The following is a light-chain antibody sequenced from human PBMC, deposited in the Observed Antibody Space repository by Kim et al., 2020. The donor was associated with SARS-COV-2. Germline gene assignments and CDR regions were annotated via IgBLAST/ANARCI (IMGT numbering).Light chain of an antibody. J-gene: IGKJ2*01. Sequence: EIVMTQSPATLSVSPGERATLSCRASQSVSSNLAWYQQKPGQAPSLLIYGASTRATGIPSRFSGSVSGTEFTLTISSLQSEDFAVYSCQQYNNWPYTFGQGTKLEIK. CDR2: GAS. CDR3: QQYNNWPYT. CDR1: QSVSSN. V-gene: IGKV3-15*01.